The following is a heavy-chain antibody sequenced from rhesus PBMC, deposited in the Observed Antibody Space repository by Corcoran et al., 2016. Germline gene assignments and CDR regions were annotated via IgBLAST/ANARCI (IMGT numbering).Heavy chain of an antibody. CDR3: AKVSGCTGSGCLWAFDY. CDR1: GFTFSSYW. V-gene: IGHV3S42*01. D-gene: IGHD2-21*01. J-gene: IGHJ4*01. Sequence: EVQLVESGGGLAKPGGSLRLSCAASGFTFSSYWMNWVRQPPGKGLECISVINWGGERTDYPDSVKGRFTISRDNSKNTLALQMNSLRAEDTAVYYCAKVSGCTGSGCLWAFDYWGQGVLVTVSS. CDR2: INWGGERT.